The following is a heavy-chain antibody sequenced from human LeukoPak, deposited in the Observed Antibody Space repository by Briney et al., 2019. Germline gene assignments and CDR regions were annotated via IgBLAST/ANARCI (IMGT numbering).Heavy chain of an antibody. CDR3: ARDPAAYCSSTSCPSDY. V-gene: IGHV3-21*01. J-gene: IGHJ4*02. D-gene: IGHD2-2*01. Sequence: GGSLRLSCAASGFTFSSYSMNWVRQAPGKGLEWVSSISSSSSYIYYADSVKGRFTISRDNAKNSLYLQMNSLRAEDTAVYYCARDPAAYCSSTSCPSDYWGQGTLVTVSS. CDR1: GFTFSSYS. CDR2: ISSSSSYI.